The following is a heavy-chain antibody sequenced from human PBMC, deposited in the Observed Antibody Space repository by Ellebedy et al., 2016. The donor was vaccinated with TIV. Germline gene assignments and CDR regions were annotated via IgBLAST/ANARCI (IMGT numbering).Heavy chain of an antibody. J-gene: IGHJ5*02. Sequence: ASVKVSCXTSDSISSGYGISWVRQAPGQGLEWMGWISLYNGVTNYAQRVQGRVTMTTETSTKTGYMELRSLRSDDTAVYYCARDAVGRGRFDPWGQGTLVTVSS. CDR2: ISLYNGVT. CDR3: ARDAVGRGRFDP. CDR1: DSISSGYG. V-gene: IGHV1-18*01. D-gene: IGHD1-26*01.